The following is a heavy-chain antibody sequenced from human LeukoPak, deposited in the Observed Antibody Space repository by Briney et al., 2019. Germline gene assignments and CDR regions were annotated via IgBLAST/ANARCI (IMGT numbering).Heavy chain of an antibody. D-gene: IGHD2-15*01. CDR3: ARIEEYCSGGSCSYQDY. Sequence: GGSLRLSCAASGFTFSNYAMSWVRQAPGKGLEWVSAISGSGGSTYYADSVKGRFTISRDNSKNTLYLQMNSLRAEDTAVYYCARIEEYCSGGSCSYQDYWGQGTLVTVSS. CDR2: ISGSGGST. CDR1: GFTFSNYA. J-gene: IGHJ4*02. V-gene: IGHV3-23*01.